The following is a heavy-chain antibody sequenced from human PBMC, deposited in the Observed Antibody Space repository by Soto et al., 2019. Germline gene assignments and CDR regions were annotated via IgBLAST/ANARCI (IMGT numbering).Heavy chain of an antibody. J-gene: IGHJ4*02. Sequence: EVQLVESGGGLVQPGGSLRLSCAASGFTFSSYWMHWVRQTPGKGLEWVSRINTDGSTTNYADSVKGRFTISRDNAKTTLYLQMNGLRVEDTAVFYCARGNLPIVVVPAAIDYWGQGTQVTVSS. CDR3: ARGNLPIVVVPAAIDY. CDR1: GFTFSSYW. CDR2: INTDGSTT. V-gene: IGHV3-74*01. D-gene: IGHD2-2*01.